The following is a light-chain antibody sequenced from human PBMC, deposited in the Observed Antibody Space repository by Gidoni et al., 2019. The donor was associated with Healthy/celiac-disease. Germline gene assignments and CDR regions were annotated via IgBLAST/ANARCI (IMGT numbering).Light chain of an antibody. J-gene: IGKJ4*01. CDR2: DAS. Sequence: IHLTLSPSSLSASVGDRVTITCRASQGISSYLDWYQQKPGKAPKLLIYDASNLQSGVPSRFSGSGSGTDFTLTISSLQPEDFATYYCQQLNSYPFTFGGGTKVEIK. CDR1: QGISSY. CDR3: QQLNSYPFT. V-gene: IGKV1-9*01.